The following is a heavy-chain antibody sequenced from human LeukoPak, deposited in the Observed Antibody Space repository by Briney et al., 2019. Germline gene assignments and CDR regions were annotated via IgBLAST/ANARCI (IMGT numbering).Heavy chain of an antibody. J-gene: IGHJ4*02. Sequence: GSLRLSCAASEFTFSSYSMNWVRQAPGKGLEWVSAISGSGDSTYYADSVKGRFTISRDNSKNTLYLQMNSLRAEDTAVYYCAKEGSGYYGYFDYWGQGTLVTVSS. CDR1: EFTFSSYS. CDR2: ISGSGDST. CDR3: AKEGSGYYGYFDY. V-gene: IGHV3-23*01. D-gene: IGHD3-22*01.